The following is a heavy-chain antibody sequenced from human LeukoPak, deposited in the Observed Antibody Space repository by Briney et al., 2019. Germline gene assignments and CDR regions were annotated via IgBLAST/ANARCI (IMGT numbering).Heavy chain of an antibody. V-gene: IGHV4-39*01. CDR2: IYYSGST. D-gene: IGHD4-11*01. CDR1: GGSISSSSYY. J-gene: IGHJ4*02. CDR3: AKKKTDYSYPSSFDY. Sequence: SETLSLTCTVSGGSISSSSYYWGWIRQPPGKGLEWIGSIYYSGSTYYNPSLKSRVTISVDTSKNQFSLKLSSVTAADTAVYYCAKKKTDYSYPSSFDYWGQGTLVTVSS.